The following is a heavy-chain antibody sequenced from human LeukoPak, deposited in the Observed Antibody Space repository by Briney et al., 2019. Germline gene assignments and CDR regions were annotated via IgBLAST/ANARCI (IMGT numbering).Heavy chain of an antibody. Sequence: SVKVSCKASGGTFSSYAISWVRQAPGQGLEWMGGIIPIFGTANYAQKFQGRVTITADESTSTAYMELSSLRSEDTAVYYCARHSGSYFRNWFHPWGQGALVTVSS. D-gene: IGHD1-26*01. CDR1: GGTFSSYA. J-gene: IGHJ5*02. CDR3: ARHSGSYFRNWFHP. V-gene: IGHV1-69*13. CDR2: IIPIFGTA.